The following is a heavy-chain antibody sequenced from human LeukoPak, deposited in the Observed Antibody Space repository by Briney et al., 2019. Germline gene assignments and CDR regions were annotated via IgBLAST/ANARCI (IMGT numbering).Heavy chain of an antibody. CDR1: GFTFSSYW. D-gene: IGHD3-10*02. V-gene: IGHV3-7*03. Sequence: GGSLRLSCAASGFTFSSYWMSWVRQAPGKGLEWVANIKQDGSEKYYVDSVKGRFTISRDNAKNSLYLQMNSLRAEDTAVYYCASVPLVRGVITNYYYYYMDVWGKGTTVTISS. CDR2: IKQDGSEK. J-gene: IGHJ6*03. CDR3: ASVPLVRGVITNYYYYYMDV.